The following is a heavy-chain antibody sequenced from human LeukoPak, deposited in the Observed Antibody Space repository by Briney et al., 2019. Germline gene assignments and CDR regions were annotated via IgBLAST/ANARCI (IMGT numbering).Heavy chain of an antibody. J-gene: IGHJ4*02. V-gene: IGHV1-69*01. Sequence: SVKVSCKASGGTFSSYAISWVRQAPGQGLEWMGGIIPIFGTANYAQKFQGRVTITADESTSTAYMELSSLRSEDTAVYYCARDANPFTMIRGVFDYWGQRTLVTVSS. CDR2: IIPIFGTA. CDR1: GGTFSSYA. CDR3: ARDANPFTMIRGVFDY. D-gene: IGHD3-10*01.